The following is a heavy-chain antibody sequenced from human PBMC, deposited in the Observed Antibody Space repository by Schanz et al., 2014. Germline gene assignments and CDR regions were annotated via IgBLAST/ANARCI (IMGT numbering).Heavy chain of an antibody. V-gene: IGHV3-33*01. CDR1: GFTFISYD. J-gene: IGHJ4*02. CDR2: IRYDGRNK. Sequence: QAQLVESGGGVVQLGRSLRLSCVASGFTFISYDIHWVRQAPGKGLEWVAVIRYDGRNKNFVESVKGRFTISRDNSNNTVYLQMNTLRAEDTAVYYCAREDCSATSCYFRYWGQGTLVTVSS. CDR3: AREDCSATSCYFRY. D-gene: IGHD2-21*01.